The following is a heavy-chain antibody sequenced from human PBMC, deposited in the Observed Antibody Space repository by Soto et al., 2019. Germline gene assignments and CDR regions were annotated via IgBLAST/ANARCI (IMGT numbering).Heavy chain of an antibody. CDR2: INHSGST. Sequence: SETLSLTCAVYGGSFSGYYWSWIRQPPGKGLEWIGEINHSGSTNYNPSLKSRVTISVDTSKNQFSLKLSSVTAADTAVYYCARGWRYCSGGSCYSGWFDPWGQEPWSPSPQ. V-gene: IGHV4-34*01. CDR1: GGSFSGYY. J-gene: IGHJ5*02. D-gene: IGHD2-15*01. CDR3: ARGWRYCSGGSCYSGWFDP.